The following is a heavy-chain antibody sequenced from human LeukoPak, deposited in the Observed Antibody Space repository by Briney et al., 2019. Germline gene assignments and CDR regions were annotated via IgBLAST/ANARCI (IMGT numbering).Heavy chain of an antibody. V-gene: IGHV3-23*01. Sequence: GGSLRLSCAASRFTFGSYAMSWVRQAPGKGLEWVSAISGSGGSTYYADSVKGRFTISRDNSKNTLYLQMNSLGAEDTAVYYCAKGGLASPGFDYWGQGTLVTVSS. CDR3: AKGGLASPGFDY. CDR1: RFTFGSYA. D-gene: IGHD5-12*01. CDR2: ISGSGGST. J-gene: IGHJ4*02.